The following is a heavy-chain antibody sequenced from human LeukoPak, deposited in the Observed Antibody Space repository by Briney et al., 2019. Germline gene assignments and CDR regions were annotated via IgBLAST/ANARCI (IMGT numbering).Heavy chain of an antibody. J-gene: IGHJ4*02. V-gene: IGHV4-59*08. D-gene: IGHD1-7*01. CDR2: IYYSGST. Sequence: SETLPLTCAVYGGSFSSYYWSWIRQPPGKGLEWIGNIYYSGSTNYSPSLKSRVTISVDTSKNQFSLKLTSVTAADTAVYYCARQERGTTYDYWGQGTLVTVSS. CDR1: GGSFSSYY. CDR3: ARQERGTTYDY.